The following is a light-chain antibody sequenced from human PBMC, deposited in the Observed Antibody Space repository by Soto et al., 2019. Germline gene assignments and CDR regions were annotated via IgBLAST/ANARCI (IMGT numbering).Light chain of an antibody. V-gene: IGKV1-5*01. J-gene: IGKJ1*01. CDR2: DAS. Sequence: DIQMTQSPSTLSASVGDRVTITCRASQSISSWLAWYQQKPGKAPKLLIYDASSLESGVPSRFSGSGSGTEFTLPISSLQPDDFATYYCQQYPSTFGQGTKVEIK. CDR3: QQYPST. CDR1: QSISSW.